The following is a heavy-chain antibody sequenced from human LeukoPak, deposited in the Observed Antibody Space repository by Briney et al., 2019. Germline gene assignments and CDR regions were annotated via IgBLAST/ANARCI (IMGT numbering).Heavy chain of an antibody. CDR1: GYSFTSYW. Sequence: GSLKISCKGSGYSFTSYWIGWVRQMPGKGLEWMGIIYPGDSDTRYSPSFQGQVTISAGKSISTAYLQWSSLKASDTAMYYCARRYYGSGSYYNWFDPWGQGTLVTVSS. J-gene: IGHJ5*02. CDR3: ARRYYGSGSYYNWFDP. V-gene: IGHV5-51*01. D-gene: IGHD3-10*01. CDR2: IYPGDSDT.